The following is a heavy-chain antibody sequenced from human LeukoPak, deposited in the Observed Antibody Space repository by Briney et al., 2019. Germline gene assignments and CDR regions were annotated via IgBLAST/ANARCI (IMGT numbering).Heavy chain of an antibody. CDR1: GGSISSGSYY. D-gene: IGHD3-22*01. Sequence: PSETLSLTCTVSGGSISSGSYYWSWIRQPAGQGLEWIGRIYSSGSTNYNPSLKSRVTISADTSKNQFFLKMSSVTAADTAVYYCARHAWDSKPYYYYYYMDVWGKGTTVTIS. CDR2: IYSSGST. V-gene: IGHV4-61*02. J-gene: IGHJ6*03. CDR3: ARHAWDSKPYYYYYYMDV.